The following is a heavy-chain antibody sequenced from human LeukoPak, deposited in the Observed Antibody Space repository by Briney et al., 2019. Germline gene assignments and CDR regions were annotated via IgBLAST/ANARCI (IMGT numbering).Heavy chain of an antibody. J-gene: IGHJ4*02. CDR2: IRYDGSNK. CDR1: GFTFSSYG. CDR3: AKGGIAVAGTKFDS. V-gene: IGHV3-30*02. D-gene: IGHD6-19*01. Sequence: GGSLRLSCAASGFTFSSYGMHWVRQAPGKGLEWVAFIRYDGSNKYYADSVKGRFTISRDNSKNMLYVQMNSLRAEDTALYYCAKGGIAVAGTKFDSWGQGTLVTVSS.